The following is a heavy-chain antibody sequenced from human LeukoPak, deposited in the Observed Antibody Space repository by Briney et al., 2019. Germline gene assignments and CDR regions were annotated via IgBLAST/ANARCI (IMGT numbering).Heavy chain of an antibody. J-gene: IGHJ4*02. CDR3: ASLSIAVAGTDDY. CDR2: INPNSGGT. D-gene: IGHD6-19*01. Sequence: ASVKVSCKASGYTFTGYYMHWVRQAPGQGLEWMGWINPNSGGTNYAQKFQGRVTMTRDTSISTAYMELSRLRSDDTAVYYCASLSIAVAGTDDYWGQGTLVTVSS. CDR1: GYTFTGYY. V-gene: IGHV1-2*02.